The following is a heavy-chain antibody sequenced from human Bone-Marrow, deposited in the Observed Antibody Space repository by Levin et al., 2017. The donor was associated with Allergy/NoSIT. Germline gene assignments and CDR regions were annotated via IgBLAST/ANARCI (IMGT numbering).Heavy chain of an antibody. CDR1: GLNFSNYA. CDR3: ARDGSTYYDILTGYYKGDDYYGMDV. CDR2: ISFDGNNQ. Sequence: GGSLRLSCVASGLNFSNYALHWVRQAPGRGLEWVAVISFDGNNQYYADTVKGRFTISRDNSKSTLYLQVNSLRAEDTALYYCARDGSTYYDILTGYYKGDDYYGMDVWGQGTSVAVSS. J-gene: IGHJ6*02. V-gene: IGHV3-30-3*01. D-gene: IGHD3-9*01.